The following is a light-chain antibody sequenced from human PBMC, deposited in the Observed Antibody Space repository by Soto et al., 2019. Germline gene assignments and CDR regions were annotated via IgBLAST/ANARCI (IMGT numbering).Light chain of an antibody. V-gene: IGLV2-23*01. J-gene: IGLJ3*02. CDR2: EGS. CDR1: ISDVGSYDL. Sequence: QSVLTQPASVSGSPGQSITISCTGTISDVGSYDLVSWYQQHPGKAPKLMIYEGSKRPSGVSSRFSGSKSGNTASLTISGLQAEDEADYYCRSYAGSSTSWVFGGGTKLTVL. CDR3: RSYAGSSTSWV.